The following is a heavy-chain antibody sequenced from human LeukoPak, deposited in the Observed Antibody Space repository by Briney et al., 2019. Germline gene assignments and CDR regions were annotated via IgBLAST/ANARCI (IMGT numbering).Heavy chain of an antibody. CDR1: GFTFSSYA. CDR2: ISGSGGST. Sequence: GGSLRLSCAASGFTFSSYAMSWVRQAPGKGLEWVSAISGSGGSTYYADSVKGRFTISRDNSKNMLYLQMNSLRAEDTAVYYCAKDQGDSSGYLGYYYYYGMDVWGQGTTVTVSS. CDR3: AKDQGDSSGYLGYYYYYGMDV. D-gene: IGHD3-22*01. V-gene: IGHV3-23*01. J-gene: IGHJ6*02.